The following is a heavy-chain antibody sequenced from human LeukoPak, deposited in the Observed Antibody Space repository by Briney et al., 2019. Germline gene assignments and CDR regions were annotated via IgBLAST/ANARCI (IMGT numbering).Heavy chain of an antibody. D-gene: IGHD6-25*01. CDR3: SRGSSGWHYYCYYMDV. Sequence: SGTLSLTCAVSVGSVSSSSYYWGWIRQPPGKGLEWIGEINHSGSTNYNPSLKSRVPISVDTSKNQFSLKLSSVTAADTAVYYCSRGSSGWHYYCYYMDVWGKGTTVTISS. V-gene: IGHV4-39*07. CDR2: INHSGST. J-gene: IGHJ6*03. CDR1: VGSVSSSSYY.